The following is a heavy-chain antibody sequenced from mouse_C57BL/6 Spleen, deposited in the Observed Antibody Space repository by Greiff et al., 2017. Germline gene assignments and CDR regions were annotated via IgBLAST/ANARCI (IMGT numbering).Heavy chain of an antibody. V-gene: IGHV14-4*01. CDR2: IDPENGDT. CDR1: GFNIKDDY. D-gene: IGHD1-1*01. CDR3: TPFTTVGY. Sequence: EVQGVESGAELVRPGASVKLSCTASGFNIKDDYMHWVKQRPEQGLEWIGWIDPENGDTEYASKFQGKATITADTSSNTAYLQLSSLTSEDTAVYYCTPFTTVGYWGQGTTLTVSS. J-gene: IGHJ2*01.